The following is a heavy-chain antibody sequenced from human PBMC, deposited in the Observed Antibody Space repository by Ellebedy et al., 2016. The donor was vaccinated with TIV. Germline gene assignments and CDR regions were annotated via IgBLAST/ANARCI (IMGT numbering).Heavy chain of an antibody. J-gene: IGHJ4*02. CDR3: AHASGWYGFPFDY. CDR1: GGSIGSYF. D-gene: IGHD6-19*01. Sequence: SETLSLTCTVSGGSIGSYFWSWVRQPAGEGLEWIGRISAGGSNYNPSLKSRVTMSLDMSKNQFSLKLSSVTAADTAVYYCAHASGWYGFPFDYWGQGTLVTVSS. V-gene: IGHV4-4*07. CDR2: ISAGGS.